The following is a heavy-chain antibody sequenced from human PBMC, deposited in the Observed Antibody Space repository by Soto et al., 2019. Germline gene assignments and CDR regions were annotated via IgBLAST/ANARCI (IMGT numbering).Heavy chain of an antibody. V-gene: IGHV1-18*04. CDR1: GYTFTSYG. D-gene: IGHD6-13*01. Sequence: ASVKVSCKASGYTFTSYGISWVRQATGQGLEWMGWSSAYNGNTNYAQKLQGRVTRTTDTSTSTAYMELRSLRSDDTAEYYSETNQGFEQQPDYPNYYYYYSGMYVWGQETKV. CDR2: SSAYNGNT. CDR3: ETNQGFEQQPDYPNYYYYYSGMYV. J-gene: IGHJ6*01.